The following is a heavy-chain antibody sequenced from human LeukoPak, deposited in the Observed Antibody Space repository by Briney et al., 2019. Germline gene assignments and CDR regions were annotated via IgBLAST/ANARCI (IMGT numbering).Heavy chain of an antibody. J-gene: IGHJ5*02. Sequence: ASVKVSCKASGGTFSSYAISWVRQAPGQGLEWMGGIIPIFGTANYAQKFQGRVTITTDESTSTAYMELSSLRSEDTAVYYCAGGAVVPAAPFDPWGQGTLVTVSS. CDR3: AGGAVVPAAPFDP. CDR1: GGTFSSYA. D-gene: IGHD2-2*01. CDR2: IIPIFGTA. V-gene: IGHV1-69*05.